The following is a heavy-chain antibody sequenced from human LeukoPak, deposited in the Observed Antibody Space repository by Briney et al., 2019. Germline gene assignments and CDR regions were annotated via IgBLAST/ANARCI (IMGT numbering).Heavy chain of an antibody. J-gene: IGHJ4*02. V-gene: IGHV1-69*13. Sequence: GASVKVSCKASGGTFSSYAISWVRQAPGQGLERMGGIIPIFGTANYAQKFQGRVTITADESTSTAYMELNSLRAEDTAVYYCAREGYSYGYYFDYWGQGTLVTVSS. CDR3: AREGYSYGYYFDY. D-gene: IGHD5-18*01. CDR1: GGTFSSYA. CDR2: IIPIFGTA.